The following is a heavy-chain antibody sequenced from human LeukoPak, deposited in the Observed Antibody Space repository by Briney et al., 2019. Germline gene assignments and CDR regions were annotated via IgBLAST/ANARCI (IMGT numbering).Heavy chain of an antibody. CDR3: ARDFYLGGYRVPAGGMEV. CDR1: GYTFTSYG. CDR2: INAYNGNT. J-gene: IGHJ6*04. V-gene: IGHV1-18*04. D-gene: IGHD2-2*01. Sequence: GASVKVSCKASGYTFTSYGISWVRQAPGQGLEWMGWINAYNGNTNYAQKLQGRVTMTTDTSTSTAYMELRSLRSDDTSVYYCARDFYLGGYRVPAGGMEVWGKGTTVTVSS.